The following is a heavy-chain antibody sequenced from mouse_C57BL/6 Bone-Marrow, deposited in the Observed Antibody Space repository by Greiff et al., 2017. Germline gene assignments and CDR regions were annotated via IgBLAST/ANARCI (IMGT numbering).Heavy chain of an antibody. J-gene: IGHJ3*01. Sequence: QVQLQQPGAELVKPGASVKLSCKASGYTFTSYWMHWVKQRPGQGLEWIGMIHPNSGSTNSNAKFKSKATLTVDKSSSPAYMQLSSLTSEDSAVYYCAREDSSGYLFAYWGQGTLVTVSA. V-gene: IGHV1-64*01. CDR3: AREDSSGYLFAY. D-gene: IGHD3-2*02. CDR1: GYTFTSYW. CDR2: IHPNSGST.